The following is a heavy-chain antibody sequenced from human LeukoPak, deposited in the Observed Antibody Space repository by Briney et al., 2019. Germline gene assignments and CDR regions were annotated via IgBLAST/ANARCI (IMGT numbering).Heavy chain of an antibody. V-gene: IGHV4-59*01. CDR3: ARGGGYASPIGY. J-gene: IGHJ4*02. CDR2: IYHSGST. D-gene: IGHD5-12*01. Sequence: SETLSLTCTVSVGSISNYYWSWVRQPPGKGLEWIGYIYHSGSTNYNPSLKSRVTISVDTSKNQFSLKLSSVTAADTAVYYCARGGGYASPIGYWGQGALVTVSS. CDR1: VGSISNYY.